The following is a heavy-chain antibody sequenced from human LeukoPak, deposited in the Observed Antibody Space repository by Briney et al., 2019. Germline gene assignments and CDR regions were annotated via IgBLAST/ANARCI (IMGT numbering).Heavy chain of an antibody. CDR2: ISAYNGNT. CDR3: ARSRAVAGTWGYYFDY. V-gene: IGHV1-18*01. J-gene: IGHJ4*02. D-gene: IGHD6-19*01. Sequence: ASVKVSCNASGYTFTSYGISWVRQAPGQGLEWMGWISAYNGNTNYAQKLQGRVTMTTDTSTSTAYMELRSLRSDDTAVYYCARSRAVAGTWGYYFDYWGQGTLVTVSS. CDR1: GYTFTSYG.